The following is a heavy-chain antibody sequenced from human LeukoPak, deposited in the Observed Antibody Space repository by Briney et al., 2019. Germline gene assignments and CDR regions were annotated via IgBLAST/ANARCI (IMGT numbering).Heavy chain of an antibody. CDR2: INPSGGST. V-gene: IGHV1-46*01. J-gene: IGHJ4*02. CDR1: GYTFTNYY. Sequence: GASVKVSCKASGYTFTNYYMHWVRQAPGQGLEWMGIINPSGGSTSYAQKLQGRVAMTRDASTSTVYMELTSLRSEDTAVYYCARDSTYSYHSSGYYLDFWGQGTLVTVSS. D-gene: IGHD3-22*01. CDR3: ARDSTYSYHSSGYYLDF.